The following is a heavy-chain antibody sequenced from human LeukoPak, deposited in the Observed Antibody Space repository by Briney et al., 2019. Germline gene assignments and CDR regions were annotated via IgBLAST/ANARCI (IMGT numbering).Heavy chain of an antibody. D-gene: IGHD2-2*03. CDR2: MNPNSGNT. J-gene: IGHJ6*02. Sequence: ASVTVSCKASGYTFTSYDINWVRQATGQGLEWMGWMNPNSGNTGYAQKFQGRVTMTRNTSISTAYMELSSLRSEDTAVYCCARDWIYYYGMDVWGQGTTVTVSS. CDR1: GYTFTSYD. V-gene: IGHV1-8*01. CDR3: ARDWIYYYGMDV.